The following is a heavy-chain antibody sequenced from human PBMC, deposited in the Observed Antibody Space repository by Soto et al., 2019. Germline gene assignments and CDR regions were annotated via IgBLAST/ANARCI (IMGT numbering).Heavy chain of an antibody. CDR3: AGSPEWSYALSQLVITTFAFY. CDR2: IIPVFGAT. D-gene: IGHD3-22*01. J-gene: IGHJ4*02. V-gene: IGHV1-69*01. CDR1: GGTFSSYA. Sequence: QVQLVQSGAEVKKPGSSVKVSCKASGGTFSSYAFSWVRQAPGQGLEWMGGIIPVFGATNYAQTFQGRVTITADASTSTAYMELSSLRSEDTAVYSCAGSPEWSYALSQLVITTFAFYWGQGTLVTVSP.